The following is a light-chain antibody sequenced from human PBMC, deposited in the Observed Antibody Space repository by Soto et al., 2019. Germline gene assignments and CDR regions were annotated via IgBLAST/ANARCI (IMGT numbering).Light chain of an antibody. CDR2: DAS. J-gene: IGKJ1*01. Sequence: DFQMTQSPSTLAASVGDRVTITCRASQSISSLLAWYQQKPGKAPKLLIYDASSLASGVPSRFSGSGSGTDFTLTISSLHSDDVATYYDHSSNTHLGPGTKV. V-gene: IGKV1-5*01. CDR3: HSSNTH. CDR1: QSISSL.